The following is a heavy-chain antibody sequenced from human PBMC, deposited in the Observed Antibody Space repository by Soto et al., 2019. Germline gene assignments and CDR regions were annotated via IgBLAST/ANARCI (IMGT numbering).Heavy chain of an antibody. CDR3: ASSQGDY. Sequence: EVHLVESGGVVVQPGGSLRLTCAASGFTFDDHNMHWVRQVPGKGLEWVSLISWDGGTTYYADSVKGRFTVSRDNSINLLYLQMNALTTEDSALYYCASSQGDYCCQGTLVTVS. CDR1: GFTFDDHN. J-gene: IGHJ4*02. V-gene: IGHV3-43*01. CDR2: ISWDGGTT. D-gene: IGHD6-6*01.